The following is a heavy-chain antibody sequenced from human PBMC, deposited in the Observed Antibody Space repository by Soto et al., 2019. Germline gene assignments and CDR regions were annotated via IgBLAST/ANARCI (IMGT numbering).Heavy chain of an antibody. CDR1: GFTFSSFW. CDR3: AKRGVDTFGLSY. CDR2: INTDGSST. D-gene: IGHD3-10*01. V-gene: IGHV3-74*01. Sequence: EVQLVESGGGLVQPGGSLRPSFPFSGFTFSSFWMHWVRQAPGEGLVWVSRINTDGSSTSYADSVKGRFTISRDNAKNTLYLQMNSLRVEDTAMYYCAKRGVDTFGLSYWGQGTLVTVSS. J-gene: IGHJ4*02.